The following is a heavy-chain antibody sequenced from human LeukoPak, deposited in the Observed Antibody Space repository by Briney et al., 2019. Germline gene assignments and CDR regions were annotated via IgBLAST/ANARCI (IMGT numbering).Heavy chain of an antibody. V-gene: IGHV4-4*07. CDR1: GGSISSYY. Sequence: SETLSLTCTVSGGSISSYYWSWIRQPAGKGLEWIGRIYSSGSTNYNPSLKSRVTMSVDTSKNQFSLKVTSVTAADTAVYYCARYIVATTRPPFDYWGQGTLVTVSS. D-gene: IGHD5-12*01. CDR2: IYSSGST. CDR3: ARYIVATTRPPFDY. J-gene: IGHJ4*02.